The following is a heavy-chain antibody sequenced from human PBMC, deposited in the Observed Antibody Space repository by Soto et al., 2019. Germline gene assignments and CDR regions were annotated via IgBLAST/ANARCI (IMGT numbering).Heavy chain of an antibody. J-gene: IGHJ6*02. Sequence: QITLKESGPTLVKPTQTITLTCTFSGFSLSTTGVGVGWIRQPPGKALEWLALLYWDDDKRYNPSLNSTLTITKDTSKNQLVLAITSMDPVDTATYYCVQRRCGCDCLRSYSSHSYYGLDVWGQGTTVTVSS. CDR3: VQRRCGCDCLRSYSSHSYYGLDV. D-gene: IGHD2-21*02. CDR2: LYWDDDK. CDR1: GFSLSTTGVG. V-gene: IGHV2-5*02.